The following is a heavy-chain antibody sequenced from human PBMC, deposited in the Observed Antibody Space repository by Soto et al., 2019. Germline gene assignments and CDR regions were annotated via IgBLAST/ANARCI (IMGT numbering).Heavy chain of an antibody. J-gene: IGHJ4*01. CDR2: ISYDGSNK. D-gene: IGHD3-16*01. CDR1: GFTFSSYG. V-gene: IGHV3-30*03. CDR3: NSKNTFYRQRKGWGAEDRVLYYGVKTPGNYYDSGGYLDYFDY. Sequence: QVQLVESGGGVVQPGRSLRLSCAASGFTFSSYGMHWVRQAPGKGLEWVAVISYDGSNKYYADSVKGRFTISRDNSKNEIIKNLEDSVRGDLTISGDNSKNTFYRQRKGWGAEDRVLYYGVKTPGNYYDSGGYLDYFDYWGQEPWSPSPQ.